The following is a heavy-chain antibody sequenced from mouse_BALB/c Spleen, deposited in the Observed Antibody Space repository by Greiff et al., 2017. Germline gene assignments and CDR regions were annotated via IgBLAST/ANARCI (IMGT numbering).Heavy chain of an antibody. D-gene: IGHD1-1*01. CDR2: ISSGGSYT. CDR3: ARHYYGSLDY. V-gene: IGHV5-6*01. J-gene: IGHJ2*01. CDR1: GFTFSSYG. Sequence: EVQVVESGGDLVKPGGSLKLSCAASGFTFSSYGMSWVRQTPDKRLEWVATISSGGSYTYYPDSVKGRFTISRDNAKNTLYLQMSSLKSEDTAMYYCARHYYGSLDYWGQGTTLTVSS.